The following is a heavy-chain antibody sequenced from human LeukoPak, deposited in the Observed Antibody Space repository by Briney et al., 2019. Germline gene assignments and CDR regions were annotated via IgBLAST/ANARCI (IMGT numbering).Heavy chain of an antibody. CDR2: ITGTGNKR. J-gene: IGHJ4*02. D-gene: IGHD4/OR15-4a*01. CDR3: AKDRYTNGWCSFDS. Sequence: GGSLRLSCAASGFTFEAQAMSWVRQAPGKGLEWVSAITGTGNKRDYADSVNGRLTISRDNSANMVYLQMNNLRAEDTALYYCAKDRYTNGWCSFDSWGQGTPVTASS. V-gene: IGHV3-23*01. CDR1: GFTFEAQA.